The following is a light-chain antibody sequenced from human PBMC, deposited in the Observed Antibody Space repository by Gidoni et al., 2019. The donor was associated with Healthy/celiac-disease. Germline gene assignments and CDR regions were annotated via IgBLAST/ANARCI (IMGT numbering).Light chain of an antibody. CDR1: QSVSSY. CDR3: QQRSNWSWT. CDR2: DAS. J-gene: IGKJ1*01. V-gene: IGKV3-11*01. Sequence: EIVLTQSPATLSLSPGERATLSCRASQSVSSYLAWYQQKPGQAPRLLIYDASNRATGIPARFSGSGSGTDFTLTISSLEPEDFAVYYCQQRSNWSWTFDQXTKVEIK.